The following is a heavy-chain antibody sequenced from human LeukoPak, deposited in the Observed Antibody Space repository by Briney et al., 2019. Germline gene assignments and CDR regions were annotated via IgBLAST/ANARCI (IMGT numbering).Heavy chain of an antibody. Sequence: KPSETLSLTCTVSGYSITSGYFWGWIRQPPGKGLEWIGNIYHTGSTWYSPSLKSRVTISLDTSKNQLSLKLTSVTAADTAVYYCARTLHTSGWCPLDYWGQGVLVTVSS. J-gene: IGHJ4*02. D-gene: IGHD6-19*01. V-gene: IGHV4-38-2*02. CDR1: GYSITSGYF. CDR2: IYHTGST. CDR3: ARTLHTSGWCPLDY.